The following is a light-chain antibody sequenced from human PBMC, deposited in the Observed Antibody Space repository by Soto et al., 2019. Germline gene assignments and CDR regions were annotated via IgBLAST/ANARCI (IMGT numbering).Light chain of an antibody. CDR2: DAS. CDR3: QQRSNWPRWT. V-gene: IGKV3-11*01. J-gene: IGKJ1*01. Sequence: EIVLTKSPATLSLSPGERATLSCRASQSVSSYLACYQQKPGQAPRLLIYDASNRATGIPARFSGSGSGTDFTLTIRSLEPEDFAVYYCQQRSNWPRWTFGQGTKVEIK. CDR1: QSVSSY.